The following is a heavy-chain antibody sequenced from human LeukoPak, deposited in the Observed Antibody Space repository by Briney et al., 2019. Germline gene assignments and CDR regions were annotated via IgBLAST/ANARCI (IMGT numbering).Heavy chain of an antibody. Sequence: GASVKVSCKASGYTFTGYYMHWVRQAPGQGLEWMGRINPNSGGTNYAQKLQGRVTMTTDTSTSTAYMELRSLRSDDTAVYYCARDQDYYYDSSGYSSFDYWGQGTLVTVSS. D-gene: IGHD3-22*01. CDR2: INPNSGGT. J-gene: IGHJ4*02. CDR1: GYTFTGYY. V-gene: IGHV1-2*06. CDR3: ARDQDYYYDSSGYSSFDY.